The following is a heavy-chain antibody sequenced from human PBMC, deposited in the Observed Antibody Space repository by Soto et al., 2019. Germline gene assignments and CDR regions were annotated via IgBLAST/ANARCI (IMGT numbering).Heavy chain of an antibody. J-gene: IGHJ6*02. Sequence: PGGSLRLSCAASGFTFSSYSMNWVRQAPGKGLEWVSSISSSSSYIYYADSVKGRFTISRDNAKNSLYLQMNRLRAEDTAMYYCAREPFYGMDLWGQGTTVTVSS. CDR1: GFTFSSYS. V-gene: IGHV3-21*01. CDR3: AREPFYGMDL. CDR2: ISSSSSYI.